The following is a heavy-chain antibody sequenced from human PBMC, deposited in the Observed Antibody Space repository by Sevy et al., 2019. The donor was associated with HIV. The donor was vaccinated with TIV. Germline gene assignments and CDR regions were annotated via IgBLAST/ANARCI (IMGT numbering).Heavy chain of an antibody. V-gene: IGHV4-34*01. D-gene: IGHD2-2*01. CDR2: INHSGST. J-gene: IGHJ6*02. CDR1: GGSFSGYY. CDR3: ARQDIVVVPAPITYYGMDV. Sequence: SETLSLTCAVYGGSFSGYYWSRIRQPPGKGLEWIGEINHSGSTNYNPSLKSRVTISVDTSKNQFSLKLSSVTAADTAVYYCARQDIVVVPAPITYYGMDVWGQGTTVTVSS.